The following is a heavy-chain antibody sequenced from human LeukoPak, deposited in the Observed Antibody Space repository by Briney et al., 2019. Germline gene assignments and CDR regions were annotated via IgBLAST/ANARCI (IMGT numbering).Heavy chain of an antibody. V-gene: IGHV3-74*01. D-gene: IGHD1-26*01. CDR2: INTDGSTT. CDR1: GFTFSNDW. Sequence: GGSLRLSCAASGFTFSNDWMHWVRQAPGEGLVWVSCINTDGSTTTYADSVKGRFTISRDNAKNTLYLQMNSLRVEDTAVYYCARGRGGSYHYWGQGTLVTVSS. CDR3: ARGRGGSYHY. J-gene: IGHJ4*02.